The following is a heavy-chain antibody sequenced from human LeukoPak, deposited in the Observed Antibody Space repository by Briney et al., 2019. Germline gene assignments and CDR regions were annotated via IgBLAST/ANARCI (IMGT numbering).Heavy chain of an antibody. D-gene: IGHD4-17*01. J-gene: IGHJ6*03. V-gene: IGHV1-2*02. Sequence: ASVKVSCKASGYRFTDYYMHWVRQAPGQGLEWMGWINPDSGATKYVQRFQGRVSMTRDTSINTAYMELPSLRSDDTAVYYCARMTVTRSPVYYYYYMDVWGKGPRSPSP. CDR2: INPDSGAT. CDR3: ARMTVTRSPVYYYYYMDV. CDR1: GYRFTDYY.